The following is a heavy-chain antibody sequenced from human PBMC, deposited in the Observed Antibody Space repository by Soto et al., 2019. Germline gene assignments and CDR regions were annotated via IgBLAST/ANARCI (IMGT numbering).Heavy chain of an antibody. Sequence: PGGSLRLSCAASGFTISSYSISWVRQAPGKGLEWVSTISTRGTYYADSVKGRFTISRDISQNTVYLQMNSLRADDTAVYYCASGVVVGITTGRYWGQGTLVTVSS. CDR1: GFTISSYS. CDR3: ASGVVVGITTGRY. D-gene: IGHD3-22*01. V-gene: IGHV3-23*01. CDR2: ISTRGT. J-gene: IGHJ4*02.